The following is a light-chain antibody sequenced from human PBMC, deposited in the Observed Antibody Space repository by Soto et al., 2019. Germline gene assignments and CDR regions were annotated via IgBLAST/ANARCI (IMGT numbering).Light chain of an antibody. CDR2: RNN. CDR3: AAWDDSLSGLWV. V-gene: IGLV1-47*01. J-gene: IGLJ3*02. CDR1: SSNIGSNS. Sequence: QSVLTQPPSASGTPGQRVTISCSGSSSNIGSNSVYWYQQLPGTAPKLLIYRNNERPSGVPDRFSGSKSGTSASLAISGLRSEDEADYHCAAWDDSLSGLWVFGGGTKVTVL.